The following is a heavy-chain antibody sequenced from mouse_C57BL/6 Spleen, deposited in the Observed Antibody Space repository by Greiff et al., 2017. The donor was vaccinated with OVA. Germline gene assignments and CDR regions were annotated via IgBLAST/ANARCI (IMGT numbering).Heavy chain of an antibody. D-gene: IGHD1-1*01. CDR3: AKGGFITTVSNY. V-gene: IGHV1-64*01. Sequence: VQLQQPGAELVKPGASVKLSCKASGYTFTSYWMHWVKQRPGQGLEWIGMIHPNSGSTNYNEKFKSKATLTVDKSSSTAYMQLSSLTSEDSAVYYCAKGGFITTVSNYWGQGTTLTVSS. J-gene: IGHJ2*01. CDR2: IHPNSGST. CDR1: GYTFTSYW.